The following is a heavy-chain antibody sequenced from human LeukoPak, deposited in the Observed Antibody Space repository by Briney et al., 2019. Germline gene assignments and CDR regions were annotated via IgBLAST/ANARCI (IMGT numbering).Heavy chain of an antibody. CDR3: ATVGWSYGDYRYYYYYMDV. V-gene: IGHV1-69*06. CDR2: IIPIFGTA. CDR1: GGTFSSYA. D-gene: IGHD4-17*01. J-gene: IGHJ6*03. Sequence: SVKVSCKASGGTFSSYAISWVRQAPGQGLEWMGGIIPIFGTANYAQKFQGRVTITADKSTSTAYMELSSLRSEDTAVYYCATVGWSYGDYRYYYYYMDVWGKGTTVTVSS.